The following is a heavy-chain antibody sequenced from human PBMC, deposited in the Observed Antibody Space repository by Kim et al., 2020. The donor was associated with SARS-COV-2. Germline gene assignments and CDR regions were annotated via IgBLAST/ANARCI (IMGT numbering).Heavy chain of an antibody. CDR1: GFTFSSYA. J-gene: IGHJ4*02. D-gene: IGHD3-22*01. Sequence: GGSLRLSCAASGFTFSSYAMSWVRQAPGKGLEWVSAISGSGGSTYYADSVKGRFTISRDNSKNTLYLQMNSLRAEDTAVYYCAKKAGINYDSSGYYFDYWGQGTLVTVSS. CDR2: ISGSGGST. CDR3: AKKAGINYDSSGYYFDY. V-gene: IGHV3-23*01.